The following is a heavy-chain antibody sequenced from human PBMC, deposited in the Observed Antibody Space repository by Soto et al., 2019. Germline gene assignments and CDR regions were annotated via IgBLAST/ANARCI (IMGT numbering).Heavy chain of an antibody. CDR2: INAGNGNT. CDR3: ARDLGGSSRAPSSWFDP. CDR1: GYTFTSYA. D-gene: IGHD2-2*01. J-gene: IGHJ5*02. Sequence: ASVKVSCKASGYTFTSYAMHWVRQAPGQRLEWMGWINAGNGNTKYSQKFQGRVTITRDTSASTAYMELSSLRSEDTAVYYCARDLGGSSRAPSSWFDPWGQGTLLTVSS. V-gene: IGHV1-3*01.